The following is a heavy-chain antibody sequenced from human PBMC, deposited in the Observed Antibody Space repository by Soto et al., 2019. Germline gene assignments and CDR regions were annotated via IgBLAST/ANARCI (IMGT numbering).Heavy chain of an antibody. Sequence: SVKVSCKASGFTFTSPAMQWVRQARGQRLEWIGWIVVGSGNTNYAQKFQERVTITRDMSTSTAYMELSSLRSEDTAVYYCAAAPVLGWFDPWGQGTLVTVSS. D-gene: IGHD2-8*01. CDR3: AAAPVLGWFDP. V-gene: IGHV1-58*02. CDR1: GFTFTSPA. CDR2: IVVGSGNT. J-gene: IGHJ5*02.